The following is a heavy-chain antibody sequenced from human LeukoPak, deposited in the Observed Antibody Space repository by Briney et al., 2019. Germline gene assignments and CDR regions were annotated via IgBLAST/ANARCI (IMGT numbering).Heavy chain of an antibody. J-gene: IGHJ3*02. D-gene: IGHD7-27*01. CDR3: AVGIMGDAFDI. Sequence: PSETLSLTCTVSGGSISSYYWSWIRQPPGKGLEWIGYIYYSGSTNYNPSLKSRVTISVDTSKNQFSLKLSSVTAADTAVYYCAVGIMGDAFDIWGQGTMVTVSS. CDR1: GGSISSYY. V-gene: IGHV4-59*08. CDR2: IYYSGST.